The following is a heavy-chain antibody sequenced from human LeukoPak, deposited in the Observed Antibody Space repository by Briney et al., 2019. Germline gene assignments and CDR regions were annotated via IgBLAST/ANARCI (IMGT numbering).Heavy chain of an antibody. CDR1: GGTFSSYA. J-gene: IGHJ3*02. Sequence: ASVKVSCKASGGTFSSYAISWVRQAPGQGLEWMGRLIPIFGTANYAQKFQGRVTITTDESTSTAYMELSSLRSEDTAVYYCARGSITFGGVLGAFDIWGQGTMVTVSS. V-gene: IGHV1-69*05. CDR2: LIPIFGTA. D-gene: IGHD3-16*01. CDR3: ARGSITFGGVLGAFDI.